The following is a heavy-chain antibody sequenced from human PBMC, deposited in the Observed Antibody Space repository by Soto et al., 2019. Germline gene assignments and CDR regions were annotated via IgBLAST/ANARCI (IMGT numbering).Heavy chain of an antibody. CDR2: IYWDDDK. V-gene: IGHV2-5*02. CDR3: AHSKYSRSSFDY. D-gene: IGHD6-6*01. Sequence: VSVPTLVNPTQTLTLTWTFSGFSLSTSDVGVGWIRQPPGKALEWLAIIYWDDDKRYSPSLKSRLTITKDTSKNQVVLTVTNMDPVDTATYYCAHSKYSRSSFDYWGQGTLVTVSS. CDR1: GFSLSTSDVG. J-gene: IGHJ4*02.